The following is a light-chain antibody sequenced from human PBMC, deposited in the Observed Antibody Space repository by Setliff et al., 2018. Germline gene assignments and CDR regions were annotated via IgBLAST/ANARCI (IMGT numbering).Light chain of an antibody. CDR1: QSLLASNGYNY. CDR3: MQALQMPRT. Sequence: DIVMTQSPLSLPVTPGEPASISCRSSQSLLASNGYNYLDWFLQRPGQSPQLLIYLGSNRASGVPDRFSGSGSGTDFTLKISRVEAEDVGVYYCMQALQMPRTFGQGTRWISN. J-gene: IGKJ1*01. V-gene: IGKV2-28*01. CDR2: LGS.